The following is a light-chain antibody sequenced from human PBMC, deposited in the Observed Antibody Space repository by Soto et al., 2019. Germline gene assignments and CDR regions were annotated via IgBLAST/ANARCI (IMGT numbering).Light chain of an antibody. CDR1: SSDAGGYNY. J-gene: IGLJ1*01. Sequence: QSVLTQPASVSGSPGQSITISCTGTSSDAGGYNYVSWYQQHPGKAPTLMIYDVSNRPSGVSNRFSGSKSVNTASLTISGLQAEDEADYYCSSYTSSSTLVFGTGTKVTVL. V-gene: IGLV2-14*01. CDR3: SSYTSSSTLV. CDR2: DVS.